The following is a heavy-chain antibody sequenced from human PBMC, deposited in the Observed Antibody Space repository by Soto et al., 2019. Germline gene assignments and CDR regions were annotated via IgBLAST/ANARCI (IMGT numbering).Heavy chain of an antibody. Sequence: QVQLVQSGAEVKKPGSSVKVSCKASGGTFSSYAISWVRQAPGQGLEWMGGIIPIFGTANYAQKFQGRVTITADESTSTAYMKLRSLRSKDTAVYYCAGEGLNDYSNHLRRYYGMDVWRDGTTVTVSS. D-gene: IGHD4-4*01. CDR2: IIPIFGTA. CDR1: GGTFSSYA. V-gene: IGHV1-69*01. CDR3: AGEGLNDYSNHLRRYYGMDV. J-gene: IGHJ6*02.